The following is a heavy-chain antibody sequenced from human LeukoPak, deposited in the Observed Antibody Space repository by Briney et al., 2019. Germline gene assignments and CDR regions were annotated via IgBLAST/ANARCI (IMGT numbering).Heavy chain of an antibody. CDR2: MNPNSGNT. J-gene: IGHJ4*02. CDR1: GYTFISYD. D-gene: IGHD3-9*01. CDR3: ARGAYYYDILTGYYY. Sequence: ASVKVSCKASGYTFISYDINWVRQATGQGLEWMGWMNPNSGNTGYAQKFQGRVTMTRNTSISTAYMELSSLRSEDTAVYYCARGAYYYDILTGYYYWGQGTLVTVSS. V-gene: IGHV1-8*01.